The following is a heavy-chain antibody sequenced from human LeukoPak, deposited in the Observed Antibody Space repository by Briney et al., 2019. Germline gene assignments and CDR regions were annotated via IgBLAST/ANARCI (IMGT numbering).Heavy chain of an antibody. D-gene: IGHD6-19*01. CDR2: IYYSGST. Sequence: SETLSLTCTVSGGSISSGGYYWSWIRQHPGKGLEWIGYIYYSGSTYYNPSLKSRVTISVDTSKNQFSLKLSSVTAADTAVYYCASPSVAGRVRDYYGMDVWGQGTTVTVSS. J-gene: IGHJ6*02. CDR1: GGSISSGGYY. CDR3: ASPSVAGRVRDYYGMDV. V-gene: IGHV4-31*03.